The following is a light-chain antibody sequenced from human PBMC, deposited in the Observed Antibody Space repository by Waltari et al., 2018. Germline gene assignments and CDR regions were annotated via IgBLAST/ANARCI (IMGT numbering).Light chain of an antibody. CDR2: GEN. J-gene: IGLJ2*01. CDR1: SLRSYF. CDR3: NCRDSRGNSVV. Sequence: SSELTQDPAVSVAVGQTVRITCQGHSLRSYFASWYQPKPGQAPVLVIYGENNRPSGIPDRFSGSTSGNTASLTISGAQAEDEADYYCNCRDSRGNSVVFGGGTKLTVL. V-gene: IGLV3-19*01.